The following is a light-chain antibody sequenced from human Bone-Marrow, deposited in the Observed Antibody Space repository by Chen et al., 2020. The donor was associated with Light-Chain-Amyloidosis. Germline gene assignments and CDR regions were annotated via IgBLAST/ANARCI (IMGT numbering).Light chain of an antibody. V-gene: IGLV2-14*01. Sequence: QSALTQPASVSGSPGQSITISCTGTSGDVGTYNYVSWYQQHPGKAPKVMIYAVSNRPSGVSNRFSASKSGNTASLTISGLQADDEADYYCSSFTSSSSYVFGPGTKVTVL. J-gene: IGLJ1*01. CDR3: SSFTSSSSYV. CDR2: AVS. CDR1: SGDVGTYNY.